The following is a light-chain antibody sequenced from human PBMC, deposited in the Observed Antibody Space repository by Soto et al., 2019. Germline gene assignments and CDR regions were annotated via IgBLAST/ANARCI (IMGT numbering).Light chain of an antibody. J-gene: IGKJ3*01. Sequence: EIVLTQSPATLSLSPGERATLSCRASQSVSSYLAWYQQKPGQAPRLLIYDASNRAPGIPARFSGSGSGTDFTLTISSLEPEDFAVYYCQQRSRQPLLWSFGAGINVDIK. CDR2: DAS. CDR1: QSVSSY. CDR3: QQRSRQPLLWS. V-gene: IGKV3-11*01.